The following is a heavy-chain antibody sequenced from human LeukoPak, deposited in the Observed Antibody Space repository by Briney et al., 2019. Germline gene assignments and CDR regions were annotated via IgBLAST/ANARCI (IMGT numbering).Heavy chain of an antibody. D-gene: IGHD6-19*01. CDR3: ARDPPSSGWAFDY. CDR1: GFSFSTYA. CDR2: IWHDGSNE. J-gene: IGHJ4*02. V-gene: IGHV3-33*01. Sequence: GGPLRLSCAASGFSFSTYAMHWVRQAPGKGPEWVAMIWHDGSNEYYADSVKGRFTISRDNSKNTMDLQMNSLRAEDTAVYYCARDPPSSGWAFDYWGQGMLVTVSP.